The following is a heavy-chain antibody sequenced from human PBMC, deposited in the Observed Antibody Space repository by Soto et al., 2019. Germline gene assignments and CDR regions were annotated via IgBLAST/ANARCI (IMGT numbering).Heavy chain of an antibody. V-gene: IGHV3-15*07. J-gene: IGHJ4*02. Sequence: GKGLEWVGRIKSKTDGVPTDYAASVKGRFTISRDDSKNTLYLQMNSLKTEDTAVYFCTTDPGPYSSAYWGQGTLVTVSS. CDR2: IKSKTDGVPT. CDR3: TTDPGPYSSAY. D-gene: IGHD6-25*01.